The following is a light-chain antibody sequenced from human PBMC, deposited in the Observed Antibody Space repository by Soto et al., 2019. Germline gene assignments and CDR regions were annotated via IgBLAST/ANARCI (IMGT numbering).Light chain of an antibody. J-gene: IGLJ1*01. V-gene: IGLV2-14*01. CDR1: SSDY. CDR2: DLT. CDR3: SSYTVNKTYV. Sequence: QSVLTLPGSVSGAPGQSITISCTGPSSDYVSWYQQHPGKAPKLLIYDLTIRPSGVSDRFSGSKSGNTASLTISGLQADDEADYYCSSYTVNKTYVFGTGTMV.